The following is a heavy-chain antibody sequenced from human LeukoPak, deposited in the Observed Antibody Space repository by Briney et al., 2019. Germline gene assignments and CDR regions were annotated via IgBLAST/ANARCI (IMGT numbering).Heavy chain of an antibody. CDR1: RFTFSSYW. V-gene: IGHV3-7*01. CDR3: ARLNSYGFYYFDY. J-gene: IGHJ4*02. Sequence: PGGSLRLSCAASRFTFSSYWMSWVRQAPGKGLGWVANIKQDGSEKYYVDSVKGRFTISRDNAKNSLNLQLNSLRAEDTAVYYCARLNSYGFYYFDYWGQGTLVTVSS. CDR2: IKQDGSEK. D-gene: IGHD5-18*01.